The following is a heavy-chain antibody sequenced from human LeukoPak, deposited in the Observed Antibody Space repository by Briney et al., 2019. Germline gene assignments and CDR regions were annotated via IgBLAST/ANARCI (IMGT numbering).Heavy chain of an antibody. CDR2: IYPGDSDT. CDR1: GYSFTTYW. V-gene: IGHV5-51*01. Sequence: GEPLKISCKGSGYSFTTYWIGWVRQMPGKGLEWMGIIYPGDSDTRYGPSFQGQVTISADRSISTAYLQLRAADTAMYYCARHLDCTTTSCSLDYWGRGTLVTVSS. D-gene: IGHD2-2*01. CDR3: ARHLDCTTTSCSLDY. J-gene: IGHJ4*02.